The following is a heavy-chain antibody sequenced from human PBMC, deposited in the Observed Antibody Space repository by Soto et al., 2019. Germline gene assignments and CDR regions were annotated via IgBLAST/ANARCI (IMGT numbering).Heavy chain of an antibody. J-gene: IGHJ4*02. Sequence: VQLVESGGGVVQPGRSLRLYCAASGFTFSTYGMHWVRQAPGKGVEGVAVISYDGSNKYYADSVKGRFTISRDNSKNTLYLQMNSLRAEDTAVYYCAKDSRIVVVTAPYDYWGQGTLVTVSS. CDR2: ISYDGSNK. V-gene: IGHV3-30*18. CDR3: AKDSRIVVVTAPYDY. D-gene: IGHD2-21*02. CDR1: GFTFSTYG.